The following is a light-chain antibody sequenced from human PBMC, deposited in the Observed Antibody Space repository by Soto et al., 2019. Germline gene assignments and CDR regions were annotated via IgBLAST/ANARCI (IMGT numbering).Light chain of an antibody. J-gene: IGKJ4*01. CDR3: QQLNSYPLT. V-gene: IGKV3-20*01. CDR1: QSVTSSY. Sequence: EILLTQSPGTLSLSPRERATPSRRASQSVTSSYLAWYQQKPGQAPRLLIYGASSRATGIPDRFSGSGSGTDFTLTISRLEPEDFATYYCQQLNSYPLTFGGGTKVDIK. CDR2: GAS.